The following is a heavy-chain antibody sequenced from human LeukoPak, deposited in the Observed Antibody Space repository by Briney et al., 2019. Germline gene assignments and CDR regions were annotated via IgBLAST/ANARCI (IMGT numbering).Heavy chain of an antibody. CDR3: ARGLGVQVGAKGAGAFDI. Sequence: GSLRLSCAASGFTFSSYNMNWVRQAPGKGLEWVSYINSRSITTYYADSVKGRFTISRDNAKNSLYLQMNSLRAEDTAVYYCARGLGVQVGAKGAGAFDIWGQGTMVTVSS. J-gene: IGHJ3*02. CDR2: INSRSITT. CDR1: GFTFSSYN. D-gene: IGHD1-26*01. V-gene: IGHV3-48*04.